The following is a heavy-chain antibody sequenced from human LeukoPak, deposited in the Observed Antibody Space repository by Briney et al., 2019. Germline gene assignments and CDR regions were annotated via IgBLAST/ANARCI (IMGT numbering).Heavy chain of an antibody. J-gene: IGHJ4*02. CDR3: ARVGYNSGWYEY. CDR1: GFTFRSYG. CDR2: ISYDGGNQ. Sequence: PGRSLRLSCAASGFTFRSYGMHWVRQAPGKGLEWVAIISYDGGNQYYADSVKGRFTISRDNSKNTLYLQMNSLRGEDTAVYYCARVGYNSGWYEYWGQGTLVTVAS. D-gene: IGHD6-19*01. V-gene: IGHV3-30*03.